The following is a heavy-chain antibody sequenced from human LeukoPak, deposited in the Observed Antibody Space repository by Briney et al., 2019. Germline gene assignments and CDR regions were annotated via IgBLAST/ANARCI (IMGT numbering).Heavy chain of an antibody. CDR2: ISYDGSNK. CDR1: GFNFRNYG. CDR3: AREKRGGYFDY. J-gene: IGHJ4*02. Sequence: GGSLILSCLTSGFNFRNYGMHWVRQAPGKALEWVAVISYDGSNKYYADSVKGRFTISRDNSKNTLYLQMNSLRAEDTAVYYCAREKRGGYFDYWGQGTLVTVSS. D-gene: IGHD2-15*01. V-gene: IGHV3-30*12.